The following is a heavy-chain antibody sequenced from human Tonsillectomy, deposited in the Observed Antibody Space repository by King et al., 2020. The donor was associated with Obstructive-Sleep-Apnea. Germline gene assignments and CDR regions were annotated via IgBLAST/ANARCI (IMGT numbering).Heavy chain of an antibody. Sequence: VQLVESGGGLVHPGRSLRRSCTASGFTFGDYAMIWFRQAPGKGLEWVGFIRRKVYGGAAEYAESVKGRFTISRDDSKSIAYLQMTSLKTEDTAVYYCTRDLGYYDTSGYLGFYWGQGTLVTVSS. CDR3: TRDLGYYDTSGYLGFY. CDR2: IRRKVYGGAA. J-gene: IGHJ4*02. V-gene: IGHV3-49*03. CDR1: GFTFGDYA. D-gene: IGHD3-22*01.